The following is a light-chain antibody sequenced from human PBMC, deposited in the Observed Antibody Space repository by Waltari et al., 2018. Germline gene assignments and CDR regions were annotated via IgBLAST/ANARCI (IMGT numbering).Light chain of an antibody. CDR1: PSAKTS. CDR2: RGS. V-gene: IGKV3D-15*01. Sequence: EVVMTQSPATLSVSPGERVSLSCRASPSAKTSLAWYQQTPGQAPRLLIYRGSPRAAGVPDRCSDSGSGTEFTLTISSLQSEDSAIYYCQQYNIWPWTFGPGTNVDIK. CDR3: QQYNIWPWT. J-gene: IGKJ1*01.